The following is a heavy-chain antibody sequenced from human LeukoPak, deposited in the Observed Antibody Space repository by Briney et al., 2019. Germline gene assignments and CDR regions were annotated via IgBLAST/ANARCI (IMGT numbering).Heavy chain of an antibody. CDR3: ARAHYDILTAKPYYFDY. J-gene: IGHJ4*02. Sequence: SETLSLTCTVSVGSISSGDYYWSWIRQPPGKGLEWIGYIYYSGSTYYNPSLKSRVTISVDTSKNQFSLKLSSVTAADTAVYYCARAHYDILTAKPYYFDYWGQGTLVTVSS. D-gene: IGHD3-9*01. CDR1: VGSISSGDYY. V-gene: IGHV4-30-4*08. CDR2: IYYSGST.